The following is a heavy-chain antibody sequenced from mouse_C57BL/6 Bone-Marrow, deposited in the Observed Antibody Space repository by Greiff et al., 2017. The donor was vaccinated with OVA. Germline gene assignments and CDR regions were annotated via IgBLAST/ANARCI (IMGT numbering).Heavy chain of an antibody. CDR3: ARLYYYGSSYYFDY. CDR2: ISYDGSN. V-gene: IGHV3-6*01. CDR1: GYSITSGYY. J-gene: IGHJ2*01. D-gene: IGHD1-1*01. Sequence: EVQLVESGPGLVKPSQSLSLTCSVTGYSITSGYYWNWIRQFPGNKLEWMGYISYDGSNNYNPSLKNRISITRDTSKNQFFLKLNSVTTEDTATYYCARLYYYGSSYYFDYWGQGTTLTVSS.